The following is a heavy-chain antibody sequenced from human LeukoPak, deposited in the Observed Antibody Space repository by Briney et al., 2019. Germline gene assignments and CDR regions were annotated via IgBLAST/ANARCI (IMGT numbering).Heavy chain of an antibody. J-gene: IGHJ4*02. CDR2: IYPRDGST. CDR1: GYIFNNNY. V-gene: IGHV1-46*02. CDR3: ARDQEGFDY. Sequence: ASVKVSCKASGYIFNNNYIQWVRQAPGQGLEWVGMIYPRDGSTSYAQNFQGRVTVTRDTSTSTVHMELSGLTSEDTAVYYCARDQEGFDYWGQGTLVTVSS.